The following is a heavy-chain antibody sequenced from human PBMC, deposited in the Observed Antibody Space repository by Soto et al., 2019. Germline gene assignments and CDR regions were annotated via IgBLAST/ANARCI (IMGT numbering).Heavy chain of an antibody. CDR3: ARQRLLRLKPDSDI. CDR1: VGSTGDKSSF. Sequence: PSETLSLTCSVSVGSTGDKSSFWAWVRQSPGKGLEWIGSMYYSGSSYYNPSLKSRVAISVDTSKNQFSLKLRSVTAADTAVYFCARQRLLRLKPDSDIWGQGTLVTVSS. J-gene: IGHJ4*02. V-gene: IGHV4-39*01. CDR2: MYYSGSS. D-gene: IGHD2-21*02.